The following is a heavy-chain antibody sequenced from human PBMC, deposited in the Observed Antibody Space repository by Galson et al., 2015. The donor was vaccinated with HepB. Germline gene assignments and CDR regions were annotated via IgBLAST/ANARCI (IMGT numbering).Heavy chain of an antibody. J-gene: IGHJ3*02. Sequence: CAISGDSVSSNSAAWNRIRQSPSRGLEWLGRTYYRSKWSNDYAVSVKSRVTVNPDTSKNQFSLLLNSVTPEDTAVYYCARADDTGALDIWGQGTMVTVSS. CDR1: GDSVSSNSAA. D-gene: IGHD3-10*01. CDR2: TYYRSKWSN. CDR3: ARADDTGALDI. V-gene: IGHV6-1*01.